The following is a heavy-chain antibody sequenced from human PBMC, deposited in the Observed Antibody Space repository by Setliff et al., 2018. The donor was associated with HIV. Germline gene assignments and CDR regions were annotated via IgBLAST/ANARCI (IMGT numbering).Heavy chain of an antibody. CDR2: ISAYNGNT. CDR3: ARAPRIFPEFNNPHPHFDH. V-gene: IGHV1-18*01. D-gene: IGHD3-3*01. CDR1: GYTFTSYG. Sequence: ASVKVSCKASGYTFTSYGISWVRQAPGQGLEWMGWISAYNGNTNYAQKFQGRVTMTTDTSTSTAYMELRGLISDDTAVYFCARAPRIFPEFNNPHPHFDHWGQGTLVTVSS. J-gene: IGHJ4*02.